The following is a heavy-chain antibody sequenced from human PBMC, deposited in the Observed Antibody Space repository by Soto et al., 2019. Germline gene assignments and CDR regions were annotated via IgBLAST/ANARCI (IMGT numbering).Heavy chain of an antibody. CDR3: TRDPLYCDATAACSGSSSSFDP. D-gene: IGHD2-21*01. Sequence: ASVKVSCKASGYNFTSYFMHWVRQAPGQGLEWMGIIDPSGGSTSCAQKFQGRVSMTRDTSASTAYMDLSSLRSEDTAVYYCTRDPLYCDATAACSGSSSSFDPWGQGTLVTVSS. CDR2: IDPSGGST. J-gene: IGHJ5*02. CDR1: GYNFTSYF. V-gene: IGHV1-46*01.